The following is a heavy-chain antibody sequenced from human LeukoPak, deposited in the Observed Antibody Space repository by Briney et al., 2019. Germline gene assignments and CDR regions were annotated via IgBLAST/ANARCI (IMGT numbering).Heavy chain of an antibody. J-gene: IGHJ4*02. CDR1: GGSISGSAYY. Sequence: SETLSLTCTVSGGSISGSAYYWGWIRQPPGKGLEWIGSIYYTGSMYYNPSSGTTYYNPSLKSRVTISLDTSKNQFSLKVTSVTAADTAVYYCARRKGQIAAARYFDYWGQGTLVTVSS. CDR2: IYYTGSMYYNPSSGTT. D-gene: IGHD6-6*01. V-gene: IGHV4-39*07. CDR3: ARRKGQIAAARYFDY.